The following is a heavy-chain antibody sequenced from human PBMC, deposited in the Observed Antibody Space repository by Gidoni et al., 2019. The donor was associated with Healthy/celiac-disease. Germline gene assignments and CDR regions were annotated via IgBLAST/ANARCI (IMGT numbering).Heavy chain of an antibody. CDR1: GFTFSSYG. V-gene: IGHV3-33*01. CDR2: IWYDGSNK. J-gene: IGHJ4*02. D-gene: IGHD3-3*01. Sequence: QVQLVESGGGVVQPGRSLRLSCAASGFTFSSYGMHWVRKAPGKGLAWVAVIWYDGSNKYYADSVKGRFTISRDNSKNTLYLQMNSLRAEDTAVYYCARELRFLEWLFPDYWGQGTLVTVSS. CDR3: ARELRFLEWLFPDY.